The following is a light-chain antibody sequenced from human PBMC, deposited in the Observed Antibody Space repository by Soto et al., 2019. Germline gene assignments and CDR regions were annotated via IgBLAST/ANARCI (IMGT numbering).Light chain of an antibody. J-gene: IGKJ2*01. CDR3: QQYNSYSGT. Sequence: DIQMTQSPSTLSASVGDRVTITCRVSQSISSWLAWYQQKPGKAPKLLIYKASSLESGVPSRFSGSGSGTEFTLTISSLQPDDFATYYCQQYNSYSGTFGQGTKLEIK. CDR2: KAS. V-gene: IGKV1-5*03. CDR1: QSISSW.